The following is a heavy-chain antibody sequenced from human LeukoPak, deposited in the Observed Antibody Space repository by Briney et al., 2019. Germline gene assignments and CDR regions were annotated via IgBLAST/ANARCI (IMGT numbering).Heavy chain of an antibody. D-gene: IGHD3-10*01. CDR1: GGSISSTTYY. CDR3: ARDGGGGSGSYYRYFDT. CDR2: IYSSGST. V-gene: IGHV4-61*09. J-gene: IGHJ4*02. Sequence: PSETLSLTCTVSGGSISSTTYYWTWVRQPAGKGLEYIGHIYSSGSTRYNPSLKSRVTILLDTSKNQFSLKLTSVTAADTAVYYCARDGGGGSGSYYRYFDTWGQGTLVTVSS.